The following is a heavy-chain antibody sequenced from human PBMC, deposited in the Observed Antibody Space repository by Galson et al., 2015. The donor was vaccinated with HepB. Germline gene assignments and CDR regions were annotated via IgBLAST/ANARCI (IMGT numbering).Heavy chain of an antibody. V-gene: IGHV1-46*01. D-gene: IGHD4-17*01. Sequence: SVKVSCKASGYTFTSYYMHWVRQAPGQGLEWMGIINPSGGGTSYAQKFQGRVTMTRDTSTSTVYMELSSLRSEDTAVYYCARSSVGDDYGFDYWGQGTLVTVSS. CDR1: GYTFTSYY. CDR3: ARSSVGDDYGFDY. CDR2: INPSGGGT. J-gene: IGHJ4*02.